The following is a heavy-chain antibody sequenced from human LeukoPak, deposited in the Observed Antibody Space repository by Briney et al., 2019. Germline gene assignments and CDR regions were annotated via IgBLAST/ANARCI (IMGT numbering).Heavy chain of an antibody. CDR1: GFTFSSYE. V-gene: IGHV3-48*03. D-gene: IGHD4-17*01. J-gene: IGHJ6*02. CDR2: ISSNGSTI. CDR3: ARDRYDYGDYRGRFYYGMDV. Sequence: GGSLRLSCAASGFTFSSYEMNWVRQAPGKGLEWVSYISSNGSTIYYADSVKGRFTISRDNAKNSLYLQMNSLRAEDTAVYYCARDRYDYGDYRGRFYYGMDVWGQGTTVTVSS.